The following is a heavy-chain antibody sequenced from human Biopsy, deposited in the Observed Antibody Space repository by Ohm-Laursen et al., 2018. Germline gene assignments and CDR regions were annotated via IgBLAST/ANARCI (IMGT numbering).Heavy chain of an antibody. D-gene: IGHD2-21*01. CDR2: ISGYNGNT. CDR1: GYTFTSYG. V-gene: IGHV1-18*01. J-gene: IGHJ4*02. CDR3: ARVALPLYLDN. Sequence: GASVKVSCKASGYTFTSYGISWVRQAPGQGLEWMGRISGYNGNTKYAQKFQGRVTMTTDTSTSAVYMEVRSLRSDDTAVYYCARVALPLYLDNWGQGTRVTVSS.